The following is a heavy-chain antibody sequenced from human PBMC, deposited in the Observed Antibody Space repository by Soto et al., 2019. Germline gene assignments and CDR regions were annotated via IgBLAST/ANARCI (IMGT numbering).Heavy chain of an antibody. CDR1: GFSLSTSGVG. CDR3: AYMGRYYDILTGYSWTIDY. D-gene: IGHD3-9*01. Sequence: QITLKESGPTLVKPTQTLTLTCTFSGFSLSTSGVGVSWIRQPPGKALEWLALIYWDDDKRYSPSLKSRLTITKDTSKNQVVLTMTHMDPVDTATYYCAYMGRYYDILTGYSWTIDYWGQGTLITVSS. V-gene: IGHV2-5*02. J-gene: IGHJ4*02. CDR2: IYWDDDK.